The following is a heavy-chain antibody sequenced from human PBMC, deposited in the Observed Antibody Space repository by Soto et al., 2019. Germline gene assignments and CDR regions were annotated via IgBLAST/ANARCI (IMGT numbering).Heavy chain of an antibody. CDR2: INGDGGTI. D-gene: IGHD4-17*01. J-gene: IGHJ4*02. V-gene: IGHV3-74*01. CDR3: ARGLVTSMTTPFDY. CDR1: GFTFSTYW. Sequence: EVQLVESGGDLVQPGGSLRLSCAASGFTFSTYWMHWFRQTPGKGLVWVSRINGDGGTITYADSVRGRFAISRDNARNTLYLQMNSLRPEDTAVYYCARGLVTSMTTPFDYWGLGTLVTVSS.